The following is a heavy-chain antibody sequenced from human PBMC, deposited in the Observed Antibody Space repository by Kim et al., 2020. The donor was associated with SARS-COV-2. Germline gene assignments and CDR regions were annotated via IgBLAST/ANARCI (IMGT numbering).Heavy chain of an antibody. CDR3: AKGYQLLPYSPVDY. D-gene: IGHD2-2*01. CDR2: ISGSGGST. V-gene: IGHV3-23*01. J-gene: IGHJ4*02. CDR1: GFTFSSYA. Sequence: GGSLRLSCAASGFTFSSYAMSWVRQAPGKGLEWVSAISGSGGSTYYADSVKGRFTISRDNSKNTLYLQMNSLRAEDTAVYYCAKGYQLLPYSPVDYWGQGTLVTVSS.